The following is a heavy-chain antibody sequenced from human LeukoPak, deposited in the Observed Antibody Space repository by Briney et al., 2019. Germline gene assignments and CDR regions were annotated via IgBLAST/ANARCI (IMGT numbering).Heavy chain of an antibody. D-gene: IGHD5-24*01. V-gene: IGHV3-23*05. CDR3: AAGEFKSGDGYIHDN. CDR1: GFTFSSYA. CDR2: IYSNDRT. J-gene: IGHJ4*02. Sequence: PGGSLRLSCAASGFTFSSYAMSWVRQASGKGLEWVSVIYSNDRTYYADSVKGRFTISRDNSKNTLYLQMNSLRAEDTAVYYCAAGEFKSGDGYIHDNWGQGTLVTVSS.